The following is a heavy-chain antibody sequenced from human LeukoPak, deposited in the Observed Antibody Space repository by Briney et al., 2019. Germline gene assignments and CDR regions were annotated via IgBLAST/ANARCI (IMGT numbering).Heavy chain of an antibody. CDR1: GDSISSHY. CDR3: ARLGEVTH. D-gene: IGHD3-16*01. V-gene: IGHV4-4*09. J-gene: IGHJ4*02. Sequence: SETLSLTCTVSGDSISSHYWSWIRQPPRKGLECIGYTYNSRSTIYNPSLASRLTISVDTSKNQFSLKLTSLTAADTALYYCARLGEVTHWGQGTLVTVSS. CDR2: TYNSRST.